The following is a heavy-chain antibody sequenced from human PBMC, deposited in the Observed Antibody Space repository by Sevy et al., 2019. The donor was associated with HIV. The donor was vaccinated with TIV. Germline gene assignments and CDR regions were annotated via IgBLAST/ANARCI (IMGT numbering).Heavy chain of an antibody. Sequence: GGSLRLSCAASGFTFSSYAMHWVRQAPGKGLEWVAVISYDGSNKYYGDSVKGRFTISRDNSKITLYLQMNSLRAGDTAVHYCAREGGEIAARPDQLPFDYWGQGTLVTVSS. CDR3: AREGGEIAARPDQLPFDY. CDR1: GFTFSSYA. J-gene: IGHJ4*02. V-gene: IGHV3-30-3*01. D-gene: IGHD6-6*01. CDR2: ISYDGSNK.